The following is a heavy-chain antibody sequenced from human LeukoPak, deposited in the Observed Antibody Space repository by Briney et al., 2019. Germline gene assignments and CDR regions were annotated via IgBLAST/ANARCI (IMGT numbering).Heavy chain of an antibody. J-gene: IGHJ4*02. CDR1: GGSISSYY. CDR2: IYTSGST. V-gene: IGHV4-4*07. CDR3: ARALAYYYDSSGYYPMYYFDY. Sequence: SETLSLTCTVSGGSISSYYWSWIRQPAGKGLEWIGRIYTSGSTNYNPSLKSRVTMSVDTAKTQFSLKLSSVTAADTAVYYCARALAYYYDSSGYYPMYYFDYWGQGTLVTVSS. D-gene: IGHD3-22*01.